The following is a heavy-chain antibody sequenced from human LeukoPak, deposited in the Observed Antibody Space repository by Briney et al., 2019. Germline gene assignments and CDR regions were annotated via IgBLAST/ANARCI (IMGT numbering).Heavy chain of an antibody. Sequence: GGSLRLSCAASGFTFSSYGMHWVRQPPGKGLEWVAFIWYDGSNKYYADSVKGRFTISRDTSKNTLYLQMNSLRAEDTAVYYCAREYYSDSSGSDYWGQGTLVTVSS. D-gene: IGHD3-22*01. V-gene: IGHV3-33*01. CDR2: IWYDGSNK. CDR3: AREYYSDSSGSDY. CDR1: GFTFSSYG. J-gene: IGHJ4*02.